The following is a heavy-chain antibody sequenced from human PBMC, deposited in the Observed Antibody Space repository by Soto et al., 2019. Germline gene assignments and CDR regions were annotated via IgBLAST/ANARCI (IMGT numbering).Heavy chain of an antibody. CDR1: GFTFSSYA. J-gene: IGHJ5*02. V-gene: IGHV3-23*01. Sequence: GGSLRLSCAASGFTFSSYAMSWVRQAPGKGLEWVSAIRGSGGSTYYADSVKGRFTISRDNSKNTLYLQMNSLRAEDTAVYYCAKAQDIVVVPAAIWFDPWGQGTLVTVSS. D-gene: IGHD2-2*01. CDR2: IRGSGGST. CDR3: AKAQDIVVVPAAIWFDP.